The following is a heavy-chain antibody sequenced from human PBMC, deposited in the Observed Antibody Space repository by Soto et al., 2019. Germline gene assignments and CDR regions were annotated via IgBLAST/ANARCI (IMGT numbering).Heavy chain of an antibody. Sequence: QVQLVESGGGVVQPGRSLRLSCAASGFTFSSYGIHWVRQAPGKGLEWVAVISYDGSNKYYADSVKGRFTISRDNSKNTLYRRRNSLRAEDTAVYYCAKDRWFGDFAASEYFQHWGQGTLVTVSS. CDR2: ISYDGSNK. CDR3: AKDRWFGDFAASEYFQH. J-gene: IGHJ1*01. CDR1: GFTFSSYG. V-gene: IGHV3-30*18. D-gene: IGHD3-10*01.